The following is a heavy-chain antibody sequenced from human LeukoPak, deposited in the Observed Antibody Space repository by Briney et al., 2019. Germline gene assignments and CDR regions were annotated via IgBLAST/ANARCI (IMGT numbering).Heavy chain of an antibody. V-gene: IGHV3-7*01. CDR1: GFTFSNYW. CDR2: LKQDGSRK. J-gene: IGHJ4*02. CDR3: ARILGTKGPISYYFDY. D-gene: IGHD7-27*01. Sequence: GGSLRLSCAASGFTFSNYWMDWVRQAPWKGLEWVAKLKQDGSRKNYVDSVKGRFTISRDNAKNSLYLEMSSLRAEDTAVYYCARILGTKGPISYYFDYWGQGTLVTVSS.